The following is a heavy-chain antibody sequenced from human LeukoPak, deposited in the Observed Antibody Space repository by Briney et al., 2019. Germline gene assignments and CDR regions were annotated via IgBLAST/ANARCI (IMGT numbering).Heavy chain of an antibody. CDR3: ARDNYDSSGYYWDYYYYYMDV. CDR2: INSDGSST. V-gene: IGHV3-74*01. Sequence: PGGSLRLSCAASGFTFSSYWMHWVRQAPGKGLVWVSRINSDGSSTSYADSVKGRFTISRDNAKNTLYLQMNSLRAEDTAVYYCARDNYDSSGYYWDYYYYYMDVWGKGTTVTVSS. J-gene: IGHJ6*03. CDR1: GFTFSSYW. D-gene: IGHD3-22*01.